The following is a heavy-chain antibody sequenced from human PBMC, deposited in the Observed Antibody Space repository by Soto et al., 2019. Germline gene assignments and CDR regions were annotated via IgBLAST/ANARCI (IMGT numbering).Heavy chain of an antibody. J-gene: IGHJ6*02. CDR2: INAGNGNT. CDR1: GYTFTSYA. D-gene: IGHD6-13*01. CDR3: ASAAAGTLTYYYYYGMDV. Sequence: ASVKVSCKASGYTFTSYAMHCVRQAPGQRLEWMGWINAGNGNTKYSQKFQGRVTITRDTSASTAYMELSSLRSEDTAVYYCASAAAGTLTYYYYYGMDVWGQGTTVTVSS. V-gene: IGHV1-3*01.